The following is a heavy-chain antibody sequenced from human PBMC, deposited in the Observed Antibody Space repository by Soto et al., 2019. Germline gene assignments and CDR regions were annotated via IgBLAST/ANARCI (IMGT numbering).Heavy chain of an antibody. Sequence: GGSLRLSCAASGFTFSSYGMHWVRQAPGKGLEWVAVIGCDGSNKXXADSVKGGXTMSRYNSKNTXYLQMXSLRAEDTAVYYCARDYGPTFDYWRQGTLVTVSS. CDR2: IGCDGSNK. J-gene: IGHJ4*02. V-gene: IGHV3-33*01. CDR3: ARDYGPTFDY. CDR1: GFTFSSYG. D-gene: IGHD3-10*01.